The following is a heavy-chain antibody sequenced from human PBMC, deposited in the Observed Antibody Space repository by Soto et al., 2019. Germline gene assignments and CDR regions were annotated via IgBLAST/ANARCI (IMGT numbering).Heavy chain of an antibody. CDR3: ARDSPPPRE. CDR2: ISAYNGNT. CDR1: GYTFTSYG. Sequence: QVQLVQSGAEVKKPGASVKVSCKASGYTFTSYGISWVRQAPGQGLEWMGWISAYNGNTNYAQKLQGRVPITPDTSPGQAYLELGSLGSYGTAVYYCARDSPPPREWGQGTLVTVSS. J-gene: IGHJ4*02. V-gene: IGHV1-18*01.